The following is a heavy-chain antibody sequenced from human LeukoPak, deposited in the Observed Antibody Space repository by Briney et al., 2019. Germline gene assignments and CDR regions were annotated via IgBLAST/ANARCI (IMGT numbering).Heavy chain of an antibody. D-gene: IGHD2-2*01. Sequence: SETLSLTCTDSGGSISSSTYYWGWIRQPPGKGLEWIGNIYYGGSTFYNPSLKSRVTISLDTSKNQFSLKLSSVTAADTAVYFCARQCSSTSCYSYWGQGTLVTVSS. CDR2: IYYGGST. CDR3: ARQCSSTSCYSY. CDR1: GGSISSSTYY. V-gene: IGHV4-39*01. J-gene: IGHJ4*02.